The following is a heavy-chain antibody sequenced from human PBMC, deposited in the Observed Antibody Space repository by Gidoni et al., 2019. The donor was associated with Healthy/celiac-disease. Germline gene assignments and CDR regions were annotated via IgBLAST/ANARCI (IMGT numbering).Heavy chain of an antibody. V-gene: IGHV1-18*04. J-gene: IGHJ6*03. CDR3: AREELRSSSWGSYYYYYMDV. CDR1: GYTFTSYG. CDR2: ISAYNGNT. D-gene: IGHD6-13*01. Sequence: QVQLVQSGAEVKKPGASVKVSCKASGYTFTSYGISWVRQAPGQGLEWMGWISAYNGNTNYAQKLQGRVTMTTDTSTSTAYMELRSLRSDDTAVYYCAREELRSSSWGSYYYYYMDVWGKGTTVTVSS.